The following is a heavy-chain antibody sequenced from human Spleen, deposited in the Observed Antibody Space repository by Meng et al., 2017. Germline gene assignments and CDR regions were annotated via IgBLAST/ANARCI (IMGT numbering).Heavy chain of an antibody. V-gene: IGHV3-48*03. CDR1: GFSFSTFE. J-gene: IGHJ4*02. CDR3: AREADGDLYRSSDIDY. CDR2: ISSSGSTI. Sequence: GESLKISCADSGFSFSTFEMIWVRQAPGKGLEWISYISSSGSTIYYADSVKGRFTISRDNSKNTLYLQMNSLRAEDTAVYYCAREADGDLYRSSDIDYWGQGTLVTVSS. D-gene: IGHD4-17*01.